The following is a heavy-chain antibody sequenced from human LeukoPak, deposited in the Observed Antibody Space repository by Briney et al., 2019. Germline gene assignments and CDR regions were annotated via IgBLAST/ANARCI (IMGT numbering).Heavy chain of an antibody. D-gene: IGHD5-18*01. CDR3: ATRRGYASGYTWLNFDY. J-gene: IGHJ4*02. CDR1: GFTFSSNW. V-gene: IGHV3-7*01. CDR2: IKQDGSAK. Sequence: GGSLRLSCVVSGFTFSSNWMTWVRQAPGKGLEWVANIKQDGSAKYYVDSVKGRFTISRDNAKNSLFLQMNSLRAEDTAVYYCATRRGYASGYTWLNFDYWGQGTLVTVSS.